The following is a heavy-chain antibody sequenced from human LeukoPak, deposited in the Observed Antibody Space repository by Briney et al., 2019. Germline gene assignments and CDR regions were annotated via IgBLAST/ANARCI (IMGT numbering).Heavy chain of an antibody. V-gene: IGHV1-18*01. J-gene: IGHJ4*02. Sequence: ASVKVSCKASGYTFTSYGISWVRQAPGQGLEWMGWISAYNGNTNYAQKLQGRVTMTTDTSTSTAYMELRSLRSDDTAVYYCARGERYYDFWTGHYTPGPYYFDYWGQGTLVTVSS. D-gene: IGHD3-3*01. CDR3: ARGERYYDFWTGHYTPGPYYFDY. CDR1: GYTFTSYG. CDR2: ISAYNGNT.